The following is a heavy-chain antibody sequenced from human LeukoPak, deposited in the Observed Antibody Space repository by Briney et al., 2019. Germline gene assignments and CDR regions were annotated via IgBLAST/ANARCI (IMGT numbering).Heavy chain of an antibody. CDR3: ARERIAARPGAFDI. CDR2: IYTSGST. J-gene: IGHJ3*02. V-gene: IGHV4-61*02. CDR1: GGSIRSGSYY. D-gene: IGHD6-6*01. Sequence: SETLSLTCTVSGGSIRSGSYYWSWIRQPAGKGLEWIGRIYTSGSTNYNPSLKSRVTISVDTSKNQFSLKLSSVTAADTAVYYCARERIAARPGAFDIWGQGTMVTVSS.